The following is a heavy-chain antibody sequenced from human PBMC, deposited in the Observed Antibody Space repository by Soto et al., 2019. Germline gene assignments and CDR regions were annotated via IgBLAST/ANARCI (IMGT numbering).Heavy chain of an antibody. Sequence: GESLQISYKGSGYNLTSYWIGWVRQMNGKGLEWMGIIYPGDSDTRYSPSFQGQVTISADKSISTAYLQWSSLKASDTAMYYCARTESGYSYGFADVWGQGTTVTVSS. V-gene: IGHV5-51*01. D-gene: IGHD5-18*01. J-gene: IGHJ6*02. CDR2: IYPGDSDT. CDR1: GYNLTSYW. CDR3: ARTESGYSYGFADV.